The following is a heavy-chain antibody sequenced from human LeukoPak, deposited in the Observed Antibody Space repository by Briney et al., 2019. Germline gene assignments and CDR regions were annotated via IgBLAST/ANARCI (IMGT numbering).Heavy chain of an antibody. CDR1: GFTVSSNY. Sequence: PGGSLRLSCAASGFTVSSNYMSWVRQAPGKGLEWVSGIYSGGSTYYADSVKGRFTISRDNSKNTLYLQMNSLRAEDTAVYYCAREGLNYDILTGYWNGGFDYWGQGTLVTVSS. D-gene: IGHD3-9*01. J-gene: IGHJ4*02. CDR3: AREGLNYDILTGYWNGGFDY. V-gene: IGHV3-53*01. CDR2: IYSGGST.